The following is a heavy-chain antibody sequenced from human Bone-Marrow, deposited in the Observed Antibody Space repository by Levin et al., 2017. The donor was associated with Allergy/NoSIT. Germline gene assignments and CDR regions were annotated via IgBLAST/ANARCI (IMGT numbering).Heavy chain of an antibody. CDR3: ARGPQHCTSSTCYDAFDI. CDR2: IIPVYGIA. D-gene: IGHD2-2*01. CDR1: GGTFSTTS. Sequence: KISCKASGGTFSTTSVNWLRQAPGQGLEWMGRIIPVYGIANHAQKFQGRVTITADTSTSTGDMELSSLRSEDTAVYYCARGPQHCTSSTCYDAFDIWGQGTMVTASS. V-gene: IGHV1-69*02. J-gene: IGHJ3*02.